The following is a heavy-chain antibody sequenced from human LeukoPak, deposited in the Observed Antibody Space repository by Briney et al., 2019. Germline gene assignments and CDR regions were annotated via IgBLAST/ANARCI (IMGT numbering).Heavy chain of an antibody. V-gene: IGHV3-7*01. J-gene: IGHJ4*02. Sequence: ETLSLTCTVSGGSISSSSYYWGWVRQAPGKGLEWVANIKHDEIEKYYVDSVKGRFTISRDNAKNSLFLQMNSLRVEDTAIYYCTRVPYGDYWSSDYWGQGTLVTVSS. D-gene: IGHD4-17*01. CDR2: IKHDEIEK. CDR3: TRVPYGDYWSSDY. CDR1: GGSISSSSYY.